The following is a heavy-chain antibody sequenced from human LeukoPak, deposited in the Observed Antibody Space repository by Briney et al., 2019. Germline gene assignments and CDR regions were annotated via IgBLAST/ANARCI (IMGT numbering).Heavy chain of an antibody. CDR2: IKSNGSRT. V-gene: IGHV3-74*01. CDR1: GFTFSNYW. D-gene: IGHD3-10*01. CDR3: AKSRAGEASYYYYYMDV. J-gene: IGHJ6*03. Sequence: RGSLRLSCAASGFTFSNYWMRWVRQAPGEGLVWVSGIKSNGSRTTYADFVKGRCTISRDKAKNMVYLQMNSLRAEDTAVDYCAKSRAGEASYYYYYMDVWGKGTTVTVSS.